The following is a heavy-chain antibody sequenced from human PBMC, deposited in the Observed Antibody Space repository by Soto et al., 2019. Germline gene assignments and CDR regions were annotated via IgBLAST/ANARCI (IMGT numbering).Heavy chain of an antibody. CDR3: ARDPAIYSGKFDYGLDV. J-gene: IGHJ6*02. CDR1: GFTFSSYE. Sequence: EVQLVESGGGLVQAGGSLRLFCAVSGFTFSSYEMNWVRQAPGKGLEWVSYIGTSGKTIYYADSVRGRFTISRDNAKNSLYLQMNSLRAEDTAAYFCARDPAIYSGKFDYGLDVWGRGTTVTVSS. CDR2: IGTSGKTI. D-gene: IGHD4-4*01. V-gene: IGHV3-48*03.